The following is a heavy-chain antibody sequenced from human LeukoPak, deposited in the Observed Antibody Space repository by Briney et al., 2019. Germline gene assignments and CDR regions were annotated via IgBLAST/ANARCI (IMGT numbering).Heavy chain of an antibody. D-gene: IGHD6-6*01. V-gene: IGHV3-74*01. CDR1: GFTFSKYW. J-gene: IGHJ4*02. Sequence: GGSLRLSCAASGFTFSKYWMLWVRQAPGKGLESVSRINTDGTVTTYADSVKGRFTVSRDNAKNSLYLQMNSLRVEDTAVYYCARGGAARPDYWGQGTLVTVSS. CDR3: ARGGAARPDY. CDR2: INTDGTVT.